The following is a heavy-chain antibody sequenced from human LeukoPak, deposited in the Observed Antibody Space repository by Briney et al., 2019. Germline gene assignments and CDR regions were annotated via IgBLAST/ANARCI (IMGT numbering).Heavy chain of an antibody. J-gene: IGHJ3*02. CDR1: GGSFSGYY. CDR2: INHSGST. V-gene: IGHV4-34*01. CDR3: ARDHRRRLYCSSTSCFVGGTDAFDI. Sequence: PSETLSLTCAVYGGSFSGYYWSWIRQPPGKGLEWIGEINHSGSTNYNPSLKSRVTILVDTSKNQFSLKLSSVTAADTAVYYCARDHRRRLYCSSTSCFVGGTDAFDIWGQGTMVTVSS. D-gene: IGHD2-2*01.